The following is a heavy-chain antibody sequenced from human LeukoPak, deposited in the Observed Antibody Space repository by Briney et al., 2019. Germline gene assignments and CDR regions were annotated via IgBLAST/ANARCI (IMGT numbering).Heavy chain of an antibody. Sequence: ASVKVSCKASGYTFATYYIYWVRQAPGQGLEWMGFINPSGGSTTYAQKFQGRVSMTRDTSTSTVYMELRSLTSDDTAVYYCAREAGKRLHLPRSRFNYDFDYWGQGAMVTVSS. V-gene: IGHV1-46*01. J-gene: IGHJ4*02. CDR2: INPSGGST. D-gene: IGHD4-11*01. CDR3: AREAGKRLHLPRSRFNYDFDY. CDR1: GYTFATYY.